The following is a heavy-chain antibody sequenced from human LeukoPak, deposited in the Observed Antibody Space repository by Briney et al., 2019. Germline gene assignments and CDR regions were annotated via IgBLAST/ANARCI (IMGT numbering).Heavy chain of an antibody. J-gene: IGHJ4*02. CDR2: IYYSGNT. CDR3: ARSYYHDSSARED. Sequence: SETLSLTCNVSGGSISSHYWGWTRQPPGKGLEWIGYIYYSGNTNYNPSLKRRVTISVDTSKTKFSLKLSSVTDADTAVYYCARSYYHDSSAREDWGQGTLVTVSS. V-gene: IGHV4-59*08. D-gene: IGHD3-22*01. CDR1: GGSISSHY.